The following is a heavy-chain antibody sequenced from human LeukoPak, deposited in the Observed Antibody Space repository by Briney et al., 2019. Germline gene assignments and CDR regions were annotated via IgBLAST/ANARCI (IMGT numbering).Heavy chain of an antibody. CDR2: INHSGST. V-gene: IGHV4-34*01. J-gene: IGHJ6*03. D-gene: IGHD3-22*01. CDR1: GGSFSGYY. Sequence: PSETLSLTCAVYGGSFSGYYWSWIRQPPGKGLEWIGEINHSGSTNYNPSLKSRVTISVDTSKNQFSLKLSSVTAADTAVYYCARGLPYYYDSSGYYSLYYYYYMAVWGKGTTVTVSS. CDR3: ARGLPYYYDSSGYYSLYYYYYMAV.